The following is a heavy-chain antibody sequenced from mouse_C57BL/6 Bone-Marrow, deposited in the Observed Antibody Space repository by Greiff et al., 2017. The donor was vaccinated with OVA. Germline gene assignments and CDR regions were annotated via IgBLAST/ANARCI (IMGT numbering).Heavy chain of an antibody. J-gene: IGHJ4*01. V-gene: IGHV1-26*01. CDR2: INPNNGGT. CDR1: GYTFTDYY. CDR3: ARSPKLGDYYAMDY. D-gene: IGHD4-1*01. Sequence: VQLQQSGPELVKPGASVKISCKASGYTFTDYYMNWVKQSHGKSLEWIGDINPNNGGTSYNQKFKGKATLTVDKSSSTAYMEYRSLTSEDSAVYDCARSPKLGDYYAMDYWGQGTSVTVAS.